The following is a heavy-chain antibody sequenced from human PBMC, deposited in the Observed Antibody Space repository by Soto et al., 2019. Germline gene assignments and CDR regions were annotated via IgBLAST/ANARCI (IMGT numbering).Heavy chain of an antibody. D-gene: IGHD5-12*01. V-gene: IGHV4-4*02. J-gene: IGHJ4*02. Sequence: SETLSLTCAVSGGSISSSNWWSWVRQPPGKGLEWIGEIYQSGTTNYNPSLKSRVTISVDKSKNQFSLKLSSVTAADTAVYFCARDGTSGYDYNYWGQGTLVTVSS. CDR3: ARDGTSGYDYNY. CDR1: GGSISSSNW. CDR2: IYQSGTT.